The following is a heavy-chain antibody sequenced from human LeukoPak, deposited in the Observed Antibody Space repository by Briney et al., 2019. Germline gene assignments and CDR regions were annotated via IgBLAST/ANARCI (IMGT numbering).Heavy chain of an antibody. CDR2: IYPGDSDT. CDR3: AESSRAPPDH. J-gene: IGHJ5*02. CDR1: GYTFTNSW. Sequence: GESLKISCKASGYTFTNSWIGWVRQMPGKGLEWMGIIYPGDSDTRYSPSFQGQVTISADKSISTAYLQWSSLKASDTAMYYCAESSRAPPDHWGQGTLVTVSS. V-gene: IGHV5-51*01.